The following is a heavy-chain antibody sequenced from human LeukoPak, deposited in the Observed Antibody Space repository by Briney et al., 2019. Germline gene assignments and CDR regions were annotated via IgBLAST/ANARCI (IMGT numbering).Heavy chain of an antibody. J-gene: IGHJ5*02. D-gene: IGHD3-16*02. CDR1: GGSIGSYY. CDR3: ARVVGLRLGELSLNWFDP. Sequence: PSETLSLTCTVSGGSIGSYYWSWIRQPAGKGLEWIGRIYTSGSTNYNPSLKSRVTMSVDTSKNQFSLKLSSVTAADTAVYYCARVVGLRLGELSLNWFDPWGQGTLVTVSS. V-gene: IGHV4-4*07. CDR2: IYTSGST.